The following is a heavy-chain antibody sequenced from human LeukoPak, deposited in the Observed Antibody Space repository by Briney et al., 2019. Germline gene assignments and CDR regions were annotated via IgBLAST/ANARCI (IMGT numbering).Heavy chain of an antibody. CDR3: AKGHIAVAGTRGYFDY. CDR1: GFTFSSYA. V-gene: IGHV3-23*01. J-gene: IGHJ4*02. D-gene: IGHD6-19*01. Sequence: GGSLRLSCAAYGFTFSSYAMSWVRQAPGKGLEWVSAISGSGGSTYYADSGKGRFTISRDNSKNTLYLQMNSLRAEDTAVYYCAKGHIAVAGTRGYFDYWGQGTLVTVSS. CDR2: ISGSGGST.